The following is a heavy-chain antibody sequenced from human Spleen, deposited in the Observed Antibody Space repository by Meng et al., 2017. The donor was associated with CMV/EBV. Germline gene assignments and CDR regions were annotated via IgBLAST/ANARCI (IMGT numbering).Heavy chain of an antibody. CDR3: ARDSRWFGALSAFDI. D-gene: IGHD3-10*01. J-gene: IGHJ3*02. Sequence: VSRSSGVSSCSWILRHPGKGLEWIGYIYYSGSTYCNPSLKSRVTIAVDTSKNQFSLKLSSVTAADTAVYYCARDSRWFGALSAFDIWGQGTMVTVSS. CDR1: VSRSSGVSS. V-gene: IGHV4-31*02. CDR2: IYYSGST.